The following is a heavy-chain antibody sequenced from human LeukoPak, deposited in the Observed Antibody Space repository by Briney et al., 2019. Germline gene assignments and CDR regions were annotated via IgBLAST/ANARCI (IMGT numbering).Heavy chain of an antibody. J-gene: IGHJ4*02. CDR1: GFTFDDYA. Sequence: PGGSLRLSCAASGFTFDDYAMHWVRHAPGKGLEWVSGISWNSGSIGYADSVKGRFTISRDNAKNSLYLQMNSLRAEDTALYYCAKAYYYDSSGYYSPSFDYWGQGTLVTVSS. V-gene: IGHV3-9*01. CDR3: AKAYYYDSSGYYSPSFDY. CDR2: ISWNSGSI. D-gene: IGHD3-22*01.